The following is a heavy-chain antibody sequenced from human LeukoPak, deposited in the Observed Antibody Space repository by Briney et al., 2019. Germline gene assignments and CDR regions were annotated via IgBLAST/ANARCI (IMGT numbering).Heavy chain of an antibody. CDR3: TRGGYYGSSGYYRGYYFDY. CDR2: ISYDGSNK. D-gene: IGHD3-22*01. Sequence: PGGSLRLSCAASGFTFSSYGMHWVRQAPGKGLEWVAVISYDGSNKYYADSVKGRFTISRDNSKNTLYLQMNSLRAEDTAVYYCTRGGYYGSSGYYRGYYFDYWGQGTLVTVSS. V-gene: IGHV3-33*05. J-gene: IGHJ4*02. CDR1: GFTFSSYG.